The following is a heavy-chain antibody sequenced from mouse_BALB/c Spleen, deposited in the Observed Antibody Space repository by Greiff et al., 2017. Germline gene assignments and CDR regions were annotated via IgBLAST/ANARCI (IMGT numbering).Heavy chain of an antibody. V-gene: IGHV1-84*02. J-gene: IGHJ1*01. CDR1: GYTFTDYY. CDR2: IYPGSGNT. D-gene: IGHD2-3*01. CDR3: ARWLLRFPYWYFDV. Sequence: QVQLKQSGPELVKPGASVKISCKASGYTFTDYYINWVKQKPGQGLEWIGWIYPGSGNTKYNEKFKGKATLTVDTSSSTAYMQLSSLTSEDTAVYFCARWLLRFPYWYFDVWGAGTTVTVSS.